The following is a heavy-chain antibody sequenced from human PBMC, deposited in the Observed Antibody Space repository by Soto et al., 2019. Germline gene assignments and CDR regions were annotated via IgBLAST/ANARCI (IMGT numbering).Heavy chain of an antibody. CDR2: INHSGST. Sequence: SETLSLTCAVYGGSFSGYYWSWIRQPPGKGLEWIGEINHSGSTNYNPSLKSRVTISVDTSKNQFSLKLSSVTAADTAVYYCARGPPPLVVRYNRAKGMDVWGQGTTVTVSS. CDR3: ARGPPPLVVRYNRAKGMDV. J-gene: IGHJ6*02. D-gene: IGHD3-22*01. CDR1: GGSFSGYY. V-gene: IGHV4-34*01.